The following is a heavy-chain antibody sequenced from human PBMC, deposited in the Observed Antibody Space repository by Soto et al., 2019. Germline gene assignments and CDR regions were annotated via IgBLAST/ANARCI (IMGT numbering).Heavy chain of an antibody. Sequence: ESLNIPCHGSRYDFSNDCIAWVRQMPGQGLECLGIIHPHDSDTRYSPSFQGQVTISADKSLNTAYLQWSSLKASDSGLYYCARQQWVGRNYCYYGMDVWGQGTTVPVSS. V-gene: IGHV5-51*01. D-gene: IGHD2-15*01. CDR1: RYDFSNDC. CDR2: IHPHDSDT. J-gene: IGHJ6*01. CDR3: ARQQWVGRNYCYYGMDV.